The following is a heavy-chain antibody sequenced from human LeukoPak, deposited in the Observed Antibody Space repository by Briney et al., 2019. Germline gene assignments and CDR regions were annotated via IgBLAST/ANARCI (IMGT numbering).Heavy chain of an antibody. CDR3: AKILNPHAFDI. V-gene: IGHV3-43*02. D-gene: IGHD1-14*01. Sequence: PGGSLRLSCAASGFTFDDYAMHWVRQAPGKSPEWVSYVTANGGGTYYADSVKGRFVISRDNSKNSLYLQMNILRPEDTALYYCAKILNPHAFDIWGQGTMVTVSS. CDR1: GFTFDDYA. J-gene: IGHJ3*02. CDR2: VTANGGGT.